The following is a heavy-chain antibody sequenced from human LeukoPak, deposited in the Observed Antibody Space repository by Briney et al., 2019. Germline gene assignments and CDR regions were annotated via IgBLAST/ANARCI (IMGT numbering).Heavy chain of an antibody. V-gene: IGHV3-11*03. D-gene: IGHD2-15*01. J-gene: IGHJ4*02. Sequence: GGSLRLSCAASGFTFSDYSMNWIRQAPGKGLEWVSHISRSGDYTNYADSVKGRFTISRDNARNSLFLQMNSLRAEDTAVYYCAKTSVGEGRIIGSGYFDNWGQGTLVTVSS. CDR2: ISRSGDYT. CDR3: AKTSVGEGRIIGSGYFDN. CDR1: GFTFSDYS.